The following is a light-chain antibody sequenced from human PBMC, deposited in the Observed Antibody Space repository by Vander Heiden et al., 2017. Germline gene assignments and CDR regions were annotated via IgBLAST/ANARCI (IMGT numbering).Light chain of an antibody. CDR2: GAT. CDR1: QDISHY. J-gene: IGKJ5*01. V-gene: IGKV1-16*02. Sequence: DIQMTQSPSSPSASVGDRVTITCRASQDISHYLAWFQQKPGEAPKALIYGATSLQSGVPSKFNGSGSGREFTLTISSLQPEDFATYYCQQYDRDPLTFGQGTRLEIK. CDR3: QQYDRDPLT.